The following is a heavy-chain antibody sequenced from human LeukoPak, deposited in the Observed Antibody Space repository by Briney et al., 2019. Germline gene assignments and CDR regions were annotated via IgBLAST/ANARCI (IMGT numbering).Heavy chain of an antibody. J-gene: IGHJ4*02. D-gene: IGHD5-12*01. V-gene: IGHV3-30*14. CDR2: ISYDGSNK. CDR3: ARSYPVVTTPLDY. CDR1: GFTFSSYA. Sequence: GRSLRLSCAASGFTFSSYAMHWVRQAPGKGLEWVAVISYDGSNKYYADSVKGRFTISRDNSKNTLYLQMGSLRAEDMAVYYCARSYPVVTTPLDYWGQGTLVTVSS.